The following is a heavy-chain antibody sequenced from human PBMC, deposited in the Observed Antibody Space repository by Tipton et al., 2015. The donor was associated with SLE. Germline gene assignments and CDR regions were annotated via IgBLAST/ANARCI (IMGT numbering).Heavy chain of an antibody. D-gene: IGHD3-22*01. Sequence: LSLTCAVSRGSFSGYAWNWIRQAPGKGLEWVANIRQDGSEKNYVDSVKGRFTISRDNANNSLHLQMNNLRAEDTALYYCVREDYDSSGHYLDFDFWGQGMLVTVSS. V-gene: IGHV3-7*01. J-gene: IGHJ4*02. CDR2: IRQDGSEK. CDR1: RGSFSGYA. CDR3: VREDYDSSGHYLDFDF.